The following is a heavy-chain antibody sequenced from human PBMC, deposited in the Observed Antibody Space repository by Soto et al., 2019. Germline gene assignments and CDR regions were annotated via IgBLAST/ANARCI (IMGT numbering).Heavy chain of an antibody. CDR1: GFTFSSYG. D-gene: IGHD6-19*01. Sequence: HPGGSLRLSCAASGFTFSSYGIHWVRQAPGKGLEWVAVISYDGSNKYYADSVKGRFTISRDNSKNTLYLQMNSLRAEDTAVYYCAKDVDSSGWYYYFDIWGRGALVTVSS. CDR2: ISYDGSNK. J-gene: IGHJ2*01. CDR3: AKDVDSSGWYYYFDI. V-gene: IGHV3-30*18.